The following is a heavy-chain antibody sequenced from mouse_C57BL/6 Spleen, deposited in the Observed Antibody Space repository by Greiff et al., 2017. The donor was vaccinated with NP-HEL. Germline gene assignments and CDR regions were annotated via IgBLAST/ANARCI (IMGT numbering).Heavy chain of an antibody. Sequence: EVKLVESGGGLVKPGGSLKLSCAASGFTFSDYGMHWVRQAPEKGLEWVAYISSGSSTIYYADTVKGRFTISRDNAKNTLFLQMTSLRSEDTAMYYCARPDYSNYLAWFAYWGQGTLVTVSA. CDR1: GFTFSDYG. D-gene: IGHD2-5*01. CDR2: ISSGSSTI. J-gene: IGHJ3*01. V-gene: IGHV5-17*01. CDR3: ARPDYSNYLAWFAY.